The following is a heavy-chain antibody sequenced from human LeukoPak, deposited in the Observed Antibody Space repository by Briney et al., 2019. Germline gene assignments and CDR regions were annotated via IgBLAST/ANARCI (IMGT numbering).Heavy chain of an antibody. J-gene: IGHJ4*02. Sequence: PGRSLRLSCAASGFTFSSYGMHWVRQAPGKGLEWVAVIWYDGSNKYYADSVKGRFTISRDNSKNTLYLQMNSLRAEDTAVYYCARDLYYDYVWGSYPDYWGQGTLVTVSS. CDR1: GFTFSSYG. V-gene: IGHV3-33*08. D-gene: IGHD3-16*01. CDR3: ARDLYYDYVWGSYPDY. CDR2: IWYDGSNK.